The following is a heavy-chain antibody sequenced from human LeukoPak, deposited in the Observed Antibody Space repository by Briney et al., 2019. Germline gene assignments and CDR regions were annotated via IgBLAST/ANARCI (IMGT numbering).Heavy chain of an antibody. Sequence: GGSLRLSCAASGFTFSDSLMHWVRQAPGKGLEYVSSITSNGVGTGYANSVKGRFTISRDNPKNTLYLHMGSLTAEDMAVYYCARRAGSSGYDIWGQGTLVTVSS. V-gene: IGHV3-64*01. J-gene: IGHJ4*02. D-gene: IGHD5-12*01. CDR1: GFTFSDSL. CDR3: ARRAGSSGYDI. CDR2: ITSNGVGT.